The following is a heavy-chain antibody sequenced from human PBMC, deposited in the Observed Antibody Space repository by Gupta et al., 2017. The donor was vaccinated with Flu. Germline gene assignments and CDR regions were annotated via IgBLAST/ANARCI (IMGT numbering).Heavy chain of an antibody. CDR3: ARMALWEQWPPIHYFDY. CDR2: INPNSGGT. D-gene: IGHD6-19*01. CDR1: GYTFAGYY. Sequence: QVQLVQSGAGVQMPASSVQVCCMASGYTFAGYYIEWVRQAPGQGLEWMGWINPNSGGTNYAQKFQGRVTMTRDTSISTAYMELSRLRSDDTAVYYCARMALWEQWPPIHYFDYWGQGTLVTVSS. J-gene: IGHJ4*02. V-gene: IGHV1-2*02.